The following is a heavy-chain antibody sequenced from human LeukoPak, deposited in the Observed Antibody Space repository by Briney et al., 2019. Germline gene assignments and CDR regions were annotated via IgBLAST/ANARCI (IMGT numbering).Heavy chain of an antibody. V-gene: IGHV4-59*01. Sequence: SETLSLTCTVSGGSISSYYWSWIRQPPGKGLEWIGYIYYSGSTNYNPSLKSRVTISVDTSKNQFSLKLSSVTAADTAVYYCARDGGPPGYCSSTSCYSPLDVWGKGTTVTVPS. CDR1: GGSISSYY. J-gene: IGHJ6*04. CDR3: ARDGGPPGYCSSTSCYSPLDV. CDR2: IYYSGST. D-gene: IGHD2-2*02.